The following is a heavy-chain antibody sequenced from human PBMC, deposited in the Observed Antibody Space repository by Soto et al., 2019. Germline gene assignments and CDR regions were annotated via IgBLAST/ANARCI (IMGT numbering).Heavy chain of an antibody. J-gene: IGHJ4*02. CDR1: GGSISSSNW. CDR2: IYHSGST. D-gene: IGHD3-3*01. V-gene: IGHV4-4*02. CDR3: ARATHDFWSGYWSYFDY. Sequence: ETLSLTCAVSGGSISSSNWWSWVRKPPGKGLEWIGEIYHSGSTNYNPSLKSRVTISVDTSKNQFSLKLSSVTAADTAVYYCARATHDFWSGYWSYFDYWGQGTLVTVSS.